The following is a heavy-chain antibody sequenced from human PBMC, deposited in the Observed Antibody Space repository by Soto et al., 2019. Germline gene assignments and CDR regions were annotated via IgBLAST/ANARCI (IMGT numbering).Heavy chain of an antibody. D-gene: IGHD4-4*01. CDR2: IKEDGSEK. CDR1: GIIFRDYW. Sequence: GSLSLSFAASGIIFRDYWMGWVRQAPGKGLEWVANIKEDGSEKYYGDSVKGRFTISRDNDKNSLYLQVSSLRGEDMAVYYCASGTSVTTSDYWGQGTLVTVTS. V-gene: IGHV3-7*03. J-gene: IGHJ4*02. CDR3: ASGTSVTTSDY.